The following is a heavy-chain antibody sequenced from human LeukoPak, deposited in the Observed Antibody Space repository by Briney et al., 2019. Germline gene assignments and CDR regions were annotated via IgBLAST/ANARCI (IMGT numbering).Heavy chain of an antibody. CDR1: GFTFSSYS. Sequence: PGGSLRLSCAASGFTFSSYSMNWVRQAPGKGLEGVSSITSSSYIYYSDSVTGRFTISRDNAKNSLYLQMNSLRAEDTAVYYCARDSPSGSYYYFDYWGQGTMVTVSS. D-gene: IGHD1-26*01. V-gene: IGHV3-21*01. CDR3: ARDSPSGSYYYFDY. J-gene: IGHJ4*02. CDR2: ITSSSYI.